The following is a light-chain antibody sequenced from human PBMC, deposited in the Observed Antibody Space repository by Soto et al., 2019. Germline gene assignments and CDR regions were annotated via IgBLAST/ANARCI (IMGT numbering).Light chain of an antibody. Sequence: QCVLTQPASVSGSPGQSITISCTGTSNDVGSYNLVSWYQQHPGKAPKLMIYEVSKRPSGVSNRFSGSKSGNTASLTISGLQAEDEADYYCCSYAGSYIYVFGTGTKVTVL. CDR3: CSYAGSYIYV. J-gene: IGLJ1*01. CDR2: EVS. CDR1: SNDVGSYNL. V-gene: IGLV2-23*02.